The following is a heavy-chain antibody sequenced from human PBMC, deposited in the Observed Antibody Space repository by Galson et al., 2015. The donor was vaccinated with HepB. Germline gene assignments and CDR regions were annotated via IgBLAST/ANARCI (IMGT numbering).Heavy chain of an antibody. Sequence: SVKVSCKASGYTFTSYYMHWVRQAPGQGLEWMGIINPSGGSTSYAQKFQGRVTMTRDTSTSTVYMELSSLRSEDKAVYYCARDRYYGSGSYYRPSDYWGQGTLVTVSS. CDR2: INPSGGST. J-gene: IGHJ4*02. V-gene: IGHV1-46*01. CDR1: GYTFTSYY. D-gene: IGHD3-10*01. CDR3: ARDRYYGSGSYYRPSDY.